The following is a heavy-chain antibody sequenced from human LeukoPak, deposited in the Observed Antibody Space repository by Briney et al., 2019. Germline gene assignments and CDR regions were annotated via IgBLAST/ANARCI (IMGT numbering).Heavy chain of an antibody. CDR1: GFTFSSYA. D-gene: IGHD3-22*01. CDR3: AKEYYYDSSGYYSY. V-gene: IGHV3-23*01. J-gene: IGHJ4*02. Sequence: QSGGSLRLSCAASGFTFSSYAMSWVRQAPGKGLEWVSAICGSGGSTYYADSVKGRFTISRDNSKNTLYLQMNSLRAEDTAVYYCAKEYYYDSSGYYSYWGQGTLVTVSS. CDR2: ICGSGGST.